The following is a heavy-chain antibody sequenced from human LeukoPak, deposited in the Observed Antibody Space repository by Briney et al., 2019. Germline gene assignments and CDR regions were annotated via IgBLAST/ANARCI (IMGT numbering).Heavy chain of an antibody. V-gene: IGHV4-4*02. CDR3: ARVAVDGAFDI. CDR2: IYHSGTT. J-gene: IGHJ3*02. Sequence: PSGTLSLTCAVPGGSIRSSNWWSWVRQPPGKGLEWIGEIYHSGTTNYSPSLKSRVIISVDKSKNQFSLKLSSVTAADTAVYYCARVAVDGAFDIWGQGTMVTVSS. D-gene: IGHD5-24*01. CDR1: GGSIRSSNW.